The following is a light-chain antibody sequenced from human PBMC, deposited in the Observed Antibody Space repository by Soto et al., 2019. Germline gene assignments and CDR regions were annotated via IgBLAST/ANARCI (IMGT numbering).Light chain of an antibody. CDR2: GAS. V-gene: IGKV3-15*01. J-gene: IGKJ2*02. Sequence: EIVMTQSPATLSVSPGGSATLSCGASPSVSSSLAWYQQKPGQAPKLLFFGASTRATGIPARFSGSGSGTEFSLTISSLQSEDFAFYYCQQYNNWPPGTFGQGTKVDIK. CDR3: QQYNNWPPGT. CDR1: PSVSSS.